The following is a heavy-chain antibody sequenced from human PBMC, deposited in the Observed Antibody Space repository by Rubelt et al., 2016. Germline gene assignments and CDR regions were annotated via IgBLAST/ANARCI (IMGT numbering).Heavy chain of an antibody. D-gene: IGHD3-22*01. J-gene: IGHJ4*02. CDR3: ARDRKWLSDY. Sequence: YNPSLKSRVTISVDTSKNQFSLKLSSVTAADTAVYYCARDRKWLSDYWGQGTLVTVSS. V-gene: IGHV4-39*07.